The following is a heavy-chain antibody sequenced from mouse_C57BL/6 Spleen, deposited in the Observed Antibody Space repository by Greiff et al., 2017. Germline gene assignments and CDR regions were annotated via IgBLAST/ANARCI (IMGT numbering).Heavy chain of an antibody. CDR1: GFTFSDYG. CDR3: ARGGIYYYGSSYDYAMDC. V-gene: IGHV5-17*01. Sequence: VQLKESGGGLVKPGGSLKLSCAASGFTFSDYGMHWVRQAPEKGLEWVAYISSGSSTIYYADTVKGRFTISRDNAKNTLFLQMTSLRSEDTAMYYCARGGIYYYGSSYDYAMDCWGQGTSVTVSS. D-gene: IGHD1-1*01. CDR2: ISSGSSTI. J-gene: IGHJ4*01.